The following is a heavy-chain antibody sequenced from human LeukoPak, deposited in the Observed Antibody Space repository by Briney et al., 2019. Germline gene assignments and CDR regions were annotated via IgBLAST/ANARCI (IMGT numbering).Heavy chain of an antibody. J-gene: IGHJ6*02. Sequence: SVKVSCKASGGTFSSYAISWVRQAPGQGLEWMGRIIPILGIANYAQKFQGRVTITADKSTSTAYMELSSLRAEDTALYYCAKDMARPGWDILVGDYYYGMDVWGQGTTVTVSS. D-gene: IGHD1-26*01. CDR2: IIPILGIA. V-gene: IGHV1-69*04. CDR3: AKDMARPGWDILVGDYYYGMDV. CDR1: GGTFSSYA.